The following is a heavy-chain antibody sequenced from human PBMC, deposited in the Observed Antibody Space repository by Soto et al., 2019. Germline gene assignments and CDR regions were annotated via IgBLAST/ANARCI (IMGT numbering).Heavy chain of an antibody. D-gene: IGHD5-18*01. CDR1: GGSISSSNW. V-gene: IGHV4-4*02. Sequence: QVQLQESGPGLVKSSGTLSVTCAVSGGSISSSNWWNWVRQPPGKGLEWIGEIYHSGSTNYNPSLRSRVTISLDKSKNQFSLRVKSVTAADTAEYYCARAWPSVDSYGSGVMDVWGQGTTVTVSS. CDR2: IYHSGST. CDR3: ARAWPSVDSYGSGVMDV. J-gene: IGHJ6*02.